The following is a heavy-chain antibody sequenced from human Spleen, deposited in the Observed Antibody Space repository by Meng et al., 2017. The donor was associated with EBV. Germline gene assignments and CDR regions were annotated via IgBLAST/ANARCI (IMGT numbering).Heavy chain of an antibody. V-gene: IGHV1-69*06. Sequence: QLVQPWAEVKKLRSAVMAAVKAAGGTCSSESLTWVRQASGQGIEWLGVVNPNFGPQTHDQEFQGRVTIMADKYTNTAYIEMINLRSEDTAVYYCSKVGPTGDFDIWGQGTMVTVSS. CDR2: VNPNFGPQ. J-gene: IGHJ3*02. CDR1: GGTCSSES. D-gene: IGHD1-14*01. CDR3: SKVGPTGDFDI.